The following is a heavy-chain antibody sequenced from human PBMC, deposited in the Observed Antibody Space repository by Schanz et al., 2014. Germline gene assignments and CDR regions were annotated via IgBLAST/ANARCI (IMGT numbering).Heavy chain of an antibody. Sequence: QVHLQESGPGLVKPSETLSVTCTVSGGSINNYFWTWIRQPAGKGLEWIGRIYSNGISHYNPSLESRVTMSVDTSKNKFSLTLTPVTRADTAIYYCVRVKGEHSGHDYIVYWGQGIQVTVSP. CDR1: GGSINNYF. J-gene: IGHJ4*02. CDR2: IYSNGIS. V-gene: IGHV4-4*07. CDR3: VRVKGEHSGHDYIVY. D-gene: IGHD5-12*01.